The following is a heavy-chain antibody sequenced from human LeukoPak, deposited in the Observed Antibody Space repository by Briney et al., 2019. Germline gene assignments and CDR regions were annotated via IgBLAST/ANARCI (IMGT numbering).Heavy chain of an antibody. CDR1: GYTFTSYY. CDR2: INPSGGST. CDR3: ARDSYDSSDPKYYFDY. D-gene: IGHD3-22*01. V-gene: IGHV1-46*01. Sequence: GASVKVSCKASGYTFTSYYVHWVRQAPGQGLEWMGIINPSGGSTSYAQKFQGRVTMTRDTSTSTVYMELSSLRSEDTAVYYCARDSYDSSDPKYYFDYWGQGTLVTVSS. J-gene: IGHJ4*02.